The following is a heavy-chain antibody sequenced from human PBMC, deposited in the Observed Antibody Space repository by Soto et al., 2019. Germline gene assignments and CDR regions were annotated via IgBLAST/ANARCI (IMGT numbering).Heavy chain of an antibody. CDR3: ARGKRSGSYYYYGMDV. CDR2: IWYDGSNK. Sequence: GGSLRLSCAASGFTFSSYGMHWVRQAPGKGLEWVAVIWYDGSNKYYADSVKGRFTISRDNSKNTLYLQMNSLRAEDTAVYYCARGKRSGSYYYYGMDVWGQGTTVTVSS. V-gene: IGHV3-33*01. J-gene: IGHJ6*02. CDR1: GFTFSSYG. D-gene: IGHD3-10*01.